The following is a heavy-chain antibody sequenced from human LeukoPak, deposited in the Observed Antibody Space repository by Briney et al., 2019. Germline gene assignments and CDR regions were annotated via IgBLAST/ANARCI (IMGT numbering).Heavy chain of an antibody. V-gene: IGHV4-39*07. Sequence: SETLSLTCTVSGGSISSSSYYWGWIRQPPGKGLEWIGSIYYSGGTYYNPSLKSRVTISVDTSENQFSLKLSSVTAADTAVYYCARDRGTSFTFDYWGQGTLVTVSS. D-gene: IGHD2-2*01. CDR2: IYYSGGT. CDR3: ARDRGTSFTFDY. CDR1: GGSISSSSYY. J-gene: IGHJ4*02.